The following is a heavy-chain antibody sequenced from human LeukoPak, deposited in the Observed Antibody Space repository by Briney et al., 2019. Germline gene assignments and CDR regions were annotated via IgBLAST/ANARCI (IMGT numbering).Heavy chain of an antibody. J-gene: IGHJ5*02. D-gene: IGHD2-2*01. CDR3: ARDGYCSSTSCSSGNWFDP. CDR1: GYTFTSYG. CDR2: ISAYNGNT. Sequence: ASVKVSCKASGYTFTSYGISWVRQAPGQGLEWMGWISAYNGNTNYAQKLQGGVTMTTDTSTSTAYMELRSLRSDETAVYYCARDGYCSSTSCSSGNWFDPWGQGTLVTVSS. V-gene: IGHV1-18*01.